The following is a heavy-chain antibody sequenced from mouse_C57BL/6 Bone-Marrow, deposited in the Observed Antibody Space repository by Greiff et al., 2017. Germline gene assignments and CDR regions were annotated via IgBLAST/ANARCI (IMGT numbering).Heavy chain of an antibody. CDR2: ISSGSSTI. J-gene: IGHJ4*01. CDR1: GFTFSDYG. Sequence: EVQGVESGGGLVKPGGSLKLSCAASGFTFSDYGMHWVRQAPEKGLEWVAYISSGSSTIYYADTVKGRFTISRDNAKNTLFLQMTSLRSEDTAMYYCARRTTVVAKDAMDYWGQGTSVTVSS. CDR3: ARRTTVVAKDAMDY. V-gene: IGHV5-17*01. D-gene: IGHD1-1*01.